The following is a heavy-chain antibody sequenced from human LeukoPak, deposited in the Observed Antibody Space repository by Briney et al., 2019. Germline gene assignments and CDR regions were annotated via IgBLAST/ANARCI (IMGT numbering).Heavy chain of an antibody. J-gene: IGHJ4*02. CDR1: GGSISSGDYY. D-gene: IGHD7-27*01. Sequence: PSQTLSLTCTVSGGSISSGDYYWSWTRQPPGKGLEWIGYIYYSGSTYYNPSLKSRVTISVDTSKNQFSLKLSSVTAADTAVYYCARGSFSRTGTFDYWGQGTLVTVSS. CDR3: ARGSFSRTGTFDY. CDR2: IYYSGST. V-gene: IGHV4-30-4*08.